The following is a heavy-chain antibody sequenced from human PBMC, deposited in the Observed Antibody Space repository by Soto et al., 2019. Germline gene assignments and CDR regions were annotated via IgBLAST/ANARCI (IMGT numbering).Heavy chain of an antibody. CDR1: WYTFSSYG. V-gene: IGHV1-18*04. CDR2: ISAYNGNT. D-gene: IGHD3-3*01. CDR3: ATIGITIFGVVIPRDY. J-gene: IGHJ4*02. Sequence: SVKRYCKSAWYTFSSYGISWGREATGQGLEWMGWISAYNGNTNYAQKLQGRVTMTTDTSTSTAYMELRSLRSDDTAVYYCATIGITIFGVVIPRDYWGQATLVTVPS.